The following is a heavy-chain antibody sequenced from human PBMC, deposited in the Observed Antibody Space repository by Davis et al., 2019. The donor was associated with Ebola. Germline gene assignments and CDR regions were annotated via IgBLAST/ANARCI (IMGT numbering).Heavy chain of an antibody. J-gene: IGHJ5*02. Sequence: GESLKISCAASGFTFSSLGMHWVRQAPGKGLEWVAFIRNDGRNKFYGDSAKGRFTISRDNSKNTLYLQMNSLRSEDTAVYYCAKDGVLSGWGNWLDPWGQGTLVTVSP. D-gene: IGHD6-25*01. CDR2: IRNDGRNK. CDR3: AKDGVLSGWGNWLDP. V-gene: IGHV3-30*02. CDR1: GFTFSSLG.